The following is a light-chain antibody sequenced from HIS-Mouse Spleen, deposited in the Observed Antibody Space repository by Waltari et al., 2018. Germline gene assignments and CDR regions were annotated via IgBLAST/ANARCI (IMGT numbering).Light chain of an antibody. V-gene: IGLV3-25*03. J-gene: IGLJ2*01. CDR2: KDI. CDR1: ALPKQY. Sequence: SYELTQPPSVSVSPGQTARITCSGDALPKQYAYWYQQKPGQAPVLGIYKDIERPSGIPGRFAGSSSGTTVTLTISGVQAEDEADYDWQSADSSGTYVVFGGGTKLTVL. CDR3: QSADSSGTYVV.